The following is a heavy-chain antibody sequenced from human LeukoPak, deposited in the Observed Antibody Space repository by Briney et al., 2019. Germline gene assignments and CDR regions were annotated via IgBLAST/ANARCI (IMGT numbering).Heavy chain of an antibody. V-gene: IGHV3-23*01. CDR2: ISGSGVST. D-gene: IGHD1-26*01. CDR3: ARGHPHGWELYLDY. J-gene: IGHJ4*02. Sequence: GGSLRLSCAASGFRFSSYAISWVRQAPGKGLEWVSAISGSGVSTYYADSVKGRFTVSRDNSKNTLYLQMNSLRVEDTAVYYCARGHPHGWELYLDYWGQGTLVTVSS. CDR1: GFRFSSYA.